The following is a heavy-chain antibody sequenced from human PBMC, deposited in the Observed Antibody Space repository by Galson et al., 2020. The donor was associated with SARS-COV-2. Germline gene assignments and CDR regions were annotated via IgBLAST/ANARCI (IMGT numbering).Heavy chain of an antibody. CDR2: ISYDGSNK. Sequence: GESLKISCAASGFTFSSYAMHWVRQAPGKGLERVAVISYDGSNKYYADSVKGRFTISRDNSKNTLYLQMNSLRAEDTAVYYCARDGGGWFDPWGQGTLVTVSS. J-gene: IGHJ5*02. V-gene: IGHV3-30-3*01. CDR1: GFTFSSYA. CDR3: ARDGGGWFDP. D-gene: IGHD3-10*01.